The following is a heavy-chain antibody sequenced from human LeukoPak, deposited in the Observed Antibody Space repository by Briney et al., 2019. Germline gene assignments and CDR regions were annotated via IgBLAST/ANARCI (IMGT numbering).Heavy chain of an antibody. CDR1: GFTFSNYA. J-gene: IGHJ3*02. CDR2: ISGSGGAT. D-gene: IGHD3-9*01. V-gene: IGHV3-23*01. Sequence: GGSLRLSCAASGFTFSNYAMSWVRQAPGKGLEWVSGISGSGGATYYADSVKGRFTISRDNSKNTLCLQMNSLRAEDTAVYYCARVMSDILTGYQDAFDIWGQGTMVTVSS. CDR3: ARVMSDILTGYQDAFDI.